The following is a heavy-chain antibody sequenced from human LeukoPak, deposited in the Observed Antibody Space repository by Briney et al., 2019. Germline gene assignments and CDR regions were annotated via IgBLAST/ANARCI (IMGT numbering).Heavy chain of an antibody. V-gene: IGHV4-39*07. CDR1: GGSISSSSYY. CDR2: IYYSGST. J-gene: IGHJ6*03. Sequence: SETLSLTCTVSGGSISSSSYYWGWIRQPPGKGLEWIGSIYYSGSTYYNPSLKSRVTISVDTSKNQFSLKLSSVTAADTAVYYCARGVTIFSYMDVWGKGTTVTVSS. CDR3: ARGVTIFSYMDV. D-gene: IGHD3-9*01.